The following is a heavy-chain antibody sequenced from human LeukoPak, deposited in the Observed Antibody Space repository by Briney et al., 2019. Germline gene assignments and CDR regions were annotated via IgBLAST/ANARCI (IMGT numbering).Heavy chain of an antibody. CDR2: IYYSGST. V-gene: IGHV4-39*01. J-gene: IGHJ5*02. CDR3: ARGSSSGWYGGWFDP. D-gene: IGHD6-19*01. CDR1: GGSISSSSYY. Sequence: SETLSLTCTVSGGSISSSSYYWGWIRQPPGKGLEWTGSIYYSGSTYYNPSLKSRVTISVDTSKNQFSLKLSSVTAADTAVYYCARGSSSGWYGGWFDPWGQGTLVTVSS.